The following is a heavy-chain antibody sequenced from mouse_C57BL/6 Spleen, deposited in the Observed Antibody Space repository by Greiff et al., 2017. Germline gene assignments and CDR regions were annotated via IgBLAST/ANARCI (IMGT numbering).Heavy chain of an antibody. J-gene: IGHJ4*01. Sequence: EVQLVESEGGLVQPGSSMKLSCTASGFTFSDYYMAWVRQVPEKGLEWVANINYDGSSTYYLDSLKSRFIISRDNAKNILYLQMSSLKSEDTATYYCAREKEAGHAMDYWGQGTSVTVSS. CDR2: INYDGSST. D-gene: IGHD3-2*02. CDR1: GFTFSDYY. V-gene: IGHV5-16*01. CDR3: AREKEAGHAMDY.